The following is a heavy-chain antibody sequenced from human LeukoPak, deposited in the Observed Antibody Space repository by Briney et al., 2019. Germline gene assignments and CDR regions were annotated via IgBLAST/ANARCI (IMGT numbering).Heavy chain of an antibody. CDR1: GFTFSTYA. D-gene: IGHD3-3*01. J-gene: IGHJ4*02. V-gene: IGHV3-30*04. CDR3: ARVFLERLTSGYFDN. Sequence: GGSLRLPCAASGFTFSTYAMHWVRQAPGKGLEWLTVISYNGSHQYYSDSVRGRFTISRDNSRNSVFLQINRLRPEDTAVYYCARVFLERLTSGYFDNWGQGTLITVSP. CDR2: ISYNGSHQ.